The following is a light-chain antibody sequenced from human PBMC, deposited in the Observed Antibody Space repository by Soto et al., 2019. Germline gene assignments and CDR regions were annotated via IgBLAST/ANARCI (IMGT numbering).Light chain of an antibody. J-gene: IGKJ3*01. CDR3: QQRSDLPPT. CDR2: GTSSGTP. V-gene: IGKV3D-20*02. CDR1: QSVSSKY. Sequence: EIVLTQSPGTLSLSPGERATLSCRASQSVSSKYLAWYQQKPGQAPRLLIYGTSSGTPSRATGIPDRFSGSGSGTDFALTISGLEPEDFAVYYCQQRSDLPPTFGPGTKVDIK.